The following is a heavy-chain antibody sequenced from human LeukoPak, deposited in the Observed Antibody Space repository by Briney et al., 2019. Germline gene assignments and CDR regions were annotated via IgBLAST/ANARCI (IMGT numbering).Heavy chain of an antibody. Sequence: ASVKVSCKASGGTFSSYAISWVRQPPAQGLEWMGRIIPILGIANYAQTFYGRVTITAAKYTSTASLELSSQRSEDKAVDYYASRYCSGGSCYEAFDYWGEGTLVTVSS. V-gene: IGHV1-69*04. CDR2: IIPILGIA. CDR1: GGTFSSYA. D-gene: IGHD2-15*01. CDR3: ASRYCSGGSCYEAFDY. J-gene: IGHJ4*02.